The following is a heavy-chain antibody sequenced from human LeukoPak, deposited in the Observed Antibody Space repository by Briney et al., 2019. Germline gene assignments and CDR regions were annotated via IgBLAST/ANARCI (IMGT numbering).Heavy chain of an antibody. CDR3: ARGFGSGTSPIDL. CDR2: IYATDLT. Sequence: SETLPLTCTVSGRSIRSVYWNWIRQSAGKGLEWIGRIYATDLTNYNPSLKSRVTLSVDMSKNELSLTLKSVTAADTAVYYCARGFGSGTSPIDLWGQGELFSVSS. D-gene: IGHD3-10*01. CDR1: GRSIRSVY. J-gene: IGHJ5*02. V-gene: IGHV4-4*07.